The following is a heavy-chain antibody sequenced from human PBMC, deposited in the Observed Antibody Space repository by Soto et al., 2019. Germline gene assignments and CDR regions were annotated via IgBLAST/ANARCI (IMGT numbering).Heavy chain of an antibody. Sequence: SETLSLTCTVSGGSISSYYWSWIRQPPGKGLEWIGYIYYSGSTNYNPSLKSRVTISVDTSKNQFSLKLSSVTAADTAVYYCARGPYCSSTSCSNYYYYYMDVWGKGTTVTVSS. V-gene: IGHV4-59*01. CDR3: ARGPYCSSTSCSNYYYYYMDV. CDR2: IYYSGST. J-gene: IGHJ6*03. CDR1: GGSISSYY. D-gene: IGHD2-2*01.